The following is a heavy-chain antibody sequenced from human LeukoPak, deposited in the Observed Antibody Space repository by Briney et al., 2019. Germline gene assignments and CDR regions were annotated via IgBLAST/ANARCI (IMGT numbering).Heavy chain of an antibody. D-gene: IGHD3-22*01. Sequence: PGGSLRLSCAASGFTFSSYSMNWVRQAPGKGLEWVSSISSSSSYIYYADSVKGRFTISRDNAKNSLYLQMNSLRAEDTAVYYCASLNYYDSSGYYYPRFPFDYWGQGTLVTVSS. CDR2: ISSSSSYI. CDR1: GFTFSSYS. V-gene: IGHV3-21*01. CDR3: ASLNYYDSSGYYYPRFPFDY. J-gene: IGHJ4*02.